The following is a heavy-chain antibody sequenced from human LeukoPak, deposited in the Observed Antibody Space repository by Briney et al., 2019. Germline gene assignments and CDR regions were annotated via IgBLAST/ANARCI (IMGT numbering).Heavy chain of an antibody. V-gene: IGHV3-23*01. D-gene: IGHD6-19*01. J-gene: IGHJ4*02. CDR2: ISGGAAGT. CDR3: ARTVYNSGWFHFDN. CDR1: GFSLRSYE. Sequence: PGGSLRLSCAVSGFSLRSYEMSWVRQAPGKGLEWVSAISGGAAGTYYADSVKGRFTISPDISKSTLYVQINSLRAEDTAVYYCARTVYNSGWFHFDNWGQGTLVTVSS.